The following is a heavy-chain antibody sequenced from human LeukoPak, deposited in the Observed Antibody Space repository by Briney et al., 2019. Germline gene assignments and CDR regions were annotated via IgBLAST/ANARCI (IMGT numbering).Heavy chain of an antibody. CDR2: IHYNGNT. J-gene: IGHJ5*02. CDR1: GGSISSGGYY. CDR3: ARGAMGGANWFDP. Sequence: PSQTLSLTCTVSGGSISSGGYYWSWIRQHPGKGLEWIGYIHYNGNTYYNPSLKIRVTISVDTSKNQFSLKLSSVTAADTAVFYCARGAMGGANWFDPWGQGTLVTVSS. D-gene: IGHD5-18*01. V-gene: IGHV4-31*03.